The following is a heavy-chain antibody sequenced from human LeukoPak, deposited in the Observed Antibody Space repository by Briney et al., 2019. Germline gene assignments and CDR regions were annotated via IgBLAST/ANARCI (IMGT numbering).Heavy chain of an antibody. CDR2: IYYSGST. CDR1: GGSISSSSYY. Sequence: SETLSLTCTVSGGSISSSSYYWGWIRQPPGKGLEWIGSIYYSGSTYYNPSLKSRVTISVDTSKNQFSLKLSSVTAADTAVYYCARNPGGDYWGQGTLVTVSS. CDR3: ARNPGGDY. D-gene: IGHD3-10*01. J-gene: IGHJ4*02. V-gene: IGHV4-39*07.